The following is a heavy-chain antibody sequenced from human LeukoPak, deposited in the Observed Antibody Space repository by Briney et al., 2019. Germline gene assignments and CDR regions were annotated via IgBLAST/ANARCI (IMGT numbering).Heavy chain of an antibody. CDR1: GFTFSSYS. Sequence: MAGGSLRLSCAASGFTFSSYSMNWVRQAPGKGLEWVSSISSSSSYIYYADSVKGRFTISRDNAKNSLYLQMNSLRAEDTAVYYCAREFNWNDDESGDYWGQGTLVTVSS. CDR2: ISSSSSYI. D-gene: IGHD1-1*01. CDR3: AREFNWNDDESGDY. V-gene: IGHV3-21*01. J-gene: IGHJ4*02.